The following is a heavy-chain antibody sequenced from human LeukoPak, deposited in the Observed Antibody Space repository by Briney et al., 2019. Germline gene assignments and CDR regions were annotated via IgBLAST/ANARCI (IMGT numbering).Heavy chain of an antibody. V-gene: IGHV3-48*02. CDR1: GFTFSSYS. CDR2: ISGTSSII. Sequence: GGSLRLSCAASGFTFSSYSMNWVRQAPGKGLEWISYISGTSSIIYYTPSVKGRFTISRDNGKSSLYLQMNSLRDDDTAEYFCARGTWDGDRTFDIWGQGAMVTVSS. D-gene: IGHD5-24*01. CDR3: ARGTWDGDRTFDI. J-gene: IGHJ3*02.